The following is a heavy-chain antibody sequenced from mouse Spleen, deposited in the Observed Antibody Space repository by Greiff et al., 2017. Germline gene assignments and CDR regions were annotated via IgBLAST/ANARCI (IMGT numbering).Heavy chain of an antibody. CDR2: IRNKANNHAT. J-gene: IGHJ4*01. Sequence: EVQGVESGGGLVQPGGSMKLSCAASGFTFSDAWMDWVRQSPEKGLEWVAEIRNKANNHATYYAESVKGRFTISRDDSKSSVYLQMNSLRAEDTGIYYCTRGYYGSSRYYYAMDYWGQGTSVTVSS. V-gene: IGHV6-6*01. CDR3: TRGYYGSSRYYYAMDY. D-gene: IGHD1-1*01. CDR1: GFTFSDAW.